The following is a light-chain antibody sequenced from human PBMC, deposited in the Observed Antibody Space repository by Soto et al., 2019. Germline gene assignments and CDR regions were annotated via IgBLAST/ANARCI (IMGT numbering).Light chain of an antibody. V-gene: IGKV2D-29*01. J-gene: IGKJ2*01. Sequence: DIVMTQTPLSLSVTPGQPASISCKSTQSLLHSDGKTYLSWYLQRPGQPPQLLLYEVSNRFSGVPDRFSGSGSGTDFTLKISRVEAEDVGVYCCMQSIPLPPYTFGQGTKLEIK. CDR3: MQSIPLPPYT. CDR2: EVS. CDR1: QSLLHSDGKTY.